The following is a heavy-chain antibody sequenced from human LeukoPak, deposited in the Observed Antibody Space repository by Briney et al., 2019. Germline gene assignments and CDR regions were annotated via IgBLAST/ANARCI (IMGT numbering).Heavy chain of an antibody. D-gene: IGHD3-16*01. Sequence: NPGGSLRLSCAASGFTFNIFSVNWVRQAAGRGLGWVSSITRSGVYILYGDSVKGRFTLSRHDAKNSVYLQMNSLRADDTAVYFCARDGARRDAFDIWGQGTMVTVSS. V-gene: IGHV3-21*01. CDR3: ARDGARRDAFDI. CDR2: ITRSGVYI. CDR1: GFTFNIFS. J-gene: IGHJ3*02.